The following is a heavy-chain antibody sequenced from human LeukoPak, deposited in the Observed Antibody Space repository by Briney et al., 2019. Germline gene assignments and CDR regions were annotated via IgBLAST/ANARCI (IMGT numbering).Heavy chain of an antibody. CDR2: ISYDGSNK. J-gene: IGHJ4*02. V-gene: IGHV3-30*03. D-gene: IGHD4-17*01. Sequence: GRSLRLTCAASGFXFNSFGMHWIRQAPGKGLEWVAAISYDGSNKYSADSVKGRFTISRDNSKNTLYLQMNSLRPEDTAVYYCATDHGFHYGAYFDYWGQGTLVTVSS. CDR1: GFXFNSFG. CDR3: ATDHGFHYGAYFDY.